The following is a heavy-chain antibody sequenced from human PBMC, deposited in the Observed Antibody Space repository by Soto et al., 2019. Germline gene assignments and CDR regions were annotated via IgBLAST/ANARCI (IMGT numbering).Heavy chain of an antibody. CDR1: GFIIPCCA. CDR2: IGADGTHK. J-gene: IGHJ4*02. CDR3: ARDVRVGEPDYFDD. D-gene: IGHD1-26*01. Sequence: VRLVESGGSVVQPGRSLRLSCAASGFIIPCCAIHWIRQSPGKGLEWVAVIGADGTHKYYGDSVQGRFTISRDTSQNMVFLQMDSLTAEDTALYYCARDVRVGEPDYFDDWGQGTLVSVSS. V-gene: IGHV3-30*01.